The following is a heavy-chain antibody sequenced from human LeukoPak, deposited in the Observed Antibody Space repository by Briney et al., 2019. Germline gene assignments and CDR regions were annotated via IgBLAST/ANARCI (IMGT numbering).Heavy chain of an antibody. Sequence: GGSLRLSCAASGFTVSSNYMSWVRQAPGKGLEWVSVISGSGGSTYYADSVKGRFTISRDNAKNSLYLQMNSLRAEDTALYHCAREGAGTDYYYYGMDVWGQGTTVTVSS. V-gene: IGHV3-53*01. J-gene: IGHJ6*02. D-gene: IGHD6-19*01. CDR1: GFTVSSNY. CDR3: AREGAGTDYYYYGMDV. CDR2: ISGSGGST.